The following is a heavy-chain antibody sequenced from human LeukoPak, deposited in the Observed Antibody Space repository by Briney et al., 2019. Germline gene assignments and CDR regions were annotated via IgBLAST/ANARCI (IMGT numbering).Heavy chain of an antibody. CDR2: LSYSGST. J-gene: IGHJ4*02. CDR1: GGSISSGGYY. D-gene: IGHD3-9*01. V-gene: IGHV4-39*01. Sequence: PSETLSLTCTVSGGSISSGGYYWSWIRQPPGKGLEWIGFLSYSGSTHYNPSLKSRVTISVDTSKNQFSLKLSSVTAADTAVYYCARRPYYDISTGYYKGSTKPLDYWGQGTLVTVSS. CDR3: ARRPYYDISTGYYKGSTKPLDY.